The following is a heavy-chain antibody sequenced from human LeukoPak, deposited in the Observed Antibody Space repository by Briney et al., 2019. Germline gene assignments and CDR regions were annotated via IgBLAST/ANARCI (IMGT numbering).Heavy chain of an antibody. CDR3: ARERSGTFSY. Sequence: SETLSLTCTVSGYSISSGYYWGWIRQPPGKGLEWIGSIYHSGSTYYNPSLKSRVTISVDTSKNQFSLKLSSVTAADTAVYYCARERSGTFSYWGQGTLVTVSS. D-gene: IGHD3-16*01. V-gene: IGHV4-38-2*02. J-gene: IGHJ4*02. CDR1: GYSISSGYY. CDR2: IYHSGST.